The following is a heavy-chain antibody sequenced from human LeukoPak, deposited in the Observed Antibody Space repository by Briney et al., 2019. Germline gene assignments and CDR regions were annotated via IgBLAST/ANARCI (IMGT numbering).Heavy chain of an antibody. Sequence: GGSLRLSCAASGFSVSTSYMSWVRQAPGKGLEYVSVLYDSGDTYYAESVKGRFTISRDNSKNTLYLQMNSLRAEDTAVYYCAKDRGGSYYFDYWGQGTLVTVSS. J-gene: IGHJ4*02. CDR3: AKDRGGSYYFDY. V-gene: IGHV3-53*01. CDR1: GFSVSTSY. CDR2: LYDSGDT. D-gene: IGHD3-10*01.